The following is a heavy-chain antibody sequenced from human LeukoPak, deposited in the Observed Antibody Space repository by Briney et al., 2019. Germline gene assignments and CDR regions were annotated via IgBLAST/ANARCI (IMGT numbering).Heavy chain of an antibody. V-gene: IGHV3-7*01. J-gene: IGHJ4*02. CDR2: IKQDGSEK. CDR3: ARHLSGVTGYTYGRGIDY. CDR1: GFTFNNYW. Sequence: GGSLRLSCAASGFTFNNYWMSWVRQAPGKGLEWVANIKQDGSEKYYVDSVKGRFTISRDNAKNSLYLQMNSLRAEDTAVFYCARHLSGVTGYTYGRGIDYWGQGTLVTVSS. D-gene: IGHD5-18*01.